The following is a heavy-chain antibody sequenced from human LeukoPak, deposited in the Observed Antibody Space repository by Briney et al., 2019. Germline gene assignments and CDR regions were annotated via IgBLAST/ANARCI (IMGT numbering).Heavy chain of an antibody. V-gene: IGHV3-33*06. Sequence: QAGGSLRLSCAASGFTFSSYGMHWVRQAPGKGLEWVAVIWYDGSNKYYADSVKGRFTISRDNSKNTLYLQMNSLRAEDTAVYYCAKGADYYDFWSGYQPFDYWGQGTLVTVSS. CDR2: IWYDGSNK. J-gene: IGHJ4*02. D-gene: IGHD3-3*01. CDR3: AKGADYYDFWSGYQPFDY. CDR1: GFTFSSYG.